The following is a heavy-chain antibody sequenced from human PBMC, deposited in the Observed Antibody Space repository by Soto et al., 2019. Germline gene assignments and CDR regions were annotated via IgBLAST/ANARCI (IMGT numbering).Heavy chain of an antibody. D-gene: IGHD2-2*02. CDR1: GFTFNNAW. Sequence: GGSLRLSCAASGFTFNNAWMNWVRQAPGKGLEWVGRIRPRSDGGTTDYAAPVKGRFAISRDDSKNMVYLQMDSLKSEDTALYYCTTYTLSPSWGQGTLVTVSS. J-gene: IGHJ4*02. V-gene: IGHV3-15*07. CDR3: TTYTLSPS. CDR2: IRPRSDGGTT.